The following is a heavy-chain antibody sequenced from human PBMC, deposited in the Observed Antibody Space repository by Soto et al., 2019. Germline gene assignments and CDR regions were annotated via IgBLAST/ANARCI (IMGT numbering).Heavy chain of an antibody. D-gene: IGHD5-12*01. J-gene: IGHJ3*02. V-gene: IGHV3-23*01. CDR1: GFTFSSYA. CDR3: AKDLARRDGYNLGGAFDI. CDR2: ISGSGGST. Sequence: PGGSLRLSCAASGFTFSSYAMSWVRQAPGKGLEWVSAISGSGGSTYYADSVKGRFTISRDNSKNTLYLQMNSLRAEDTAVYYCAKDLARRDGYNLGGAFDIWGQGTMVTVSS.